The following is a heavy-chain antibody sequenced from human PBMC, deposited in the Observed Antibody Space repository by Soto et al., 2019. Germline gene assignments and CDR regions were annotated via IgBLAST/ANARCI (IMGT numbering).Heavy chain of an antibody. CDR1: GYGFTTYG. V-gene: IGHV1-18*01. CDR2: ISAHNGNT. D-gene: IGHD1-1*01. J-gene: IGHJ4*02. Sequence: QVHLVQSGAEVKKPGASVKVSCKGSGYGFTTYGITWVRQAPGQGLEWMAWISAHNGNTNYAQKLQGRVTVNRDTSTSTAYMELRSLRSADTAVYYCARGRYGDYWGQGALVTVSS. CDR3: ARGRYGDY.